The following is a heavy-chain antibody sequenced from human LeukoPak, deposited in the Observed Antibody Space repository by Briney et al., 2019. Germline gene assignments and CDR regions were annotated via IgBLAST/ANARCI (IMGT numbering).Heavy chain of an antibody. CDR1: GGSISSYY. J-gene: IGHJ3*02. D-gene: IGHD3-22*01. CDR3: ARLVKGSDSRGYRPYDAFDI. Sequence: SETLSLTCTVSGGSISSYYWSWIRQPPGKGLEWIGYIYYSGSTNYNPSLKSRVTISVDTSKNQFSLKLNSVTAADTAVYYCARLVKGSDSRGYRPYDAFDIWGQGTMVTVSS. V-gene: IGHV4-59*01. CDR2: IYYSGST.